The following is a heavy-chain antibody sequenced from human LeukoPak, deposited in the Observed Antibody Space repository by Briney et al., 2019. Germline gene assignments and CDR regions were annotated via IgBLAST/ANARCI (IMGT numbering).Heavy chain of an antibody. CDR3: AKSQFGGVFDGFDI. V-gene: IGHV3-23*01. CDR1: GFTFSSHS. J-gene: IGHJ3*02. CDR2: ISGSGAST. D-gene: IGHD3-16*01. Sequence: GGSLRPSCAASGFTFSSHSMSWVRQAPGKGLEWVSAISGSGASTYYADSVKGRFTISRDNSKNTLYVQMNSLRAEDTAVYYCAKSQFGGVFDGFDIWGQGTMVTVSS.